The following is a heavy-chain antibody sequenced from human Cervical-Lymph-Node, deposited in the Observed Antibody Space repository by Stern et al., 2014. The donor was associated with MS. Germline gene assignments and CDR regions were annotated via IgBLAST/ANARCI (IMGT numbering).Heavy chain of an antibody. V-gene: IGHV4-4*07. CDR3: ARDKSTITDRTFYYNGMDV. Sequence: QVQLQESGPGLVKPSETLSLTCSVSGGSITSYYWTWIRQAPGKGLEWMGRIHSMGISNYSPSLKSRVTISVDKAKKQFSLRLVSVTAADTAVYYCARDKSTITDRTFYYNGMDVWGQGTTVTVSS. D-gene: IGHD3-10*01. J-gene: IGHJ6*02. CDR1: GGSITSYY. CDR2: IHSMGIS.